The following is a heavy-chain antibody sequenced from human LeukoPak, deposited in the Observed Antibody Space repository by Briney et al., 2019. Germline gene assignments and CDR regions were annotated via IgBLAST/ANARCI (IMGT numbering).Heavy chain of an antibody. Sequence: PGGSLMLSCAASGFTFSDSYMSWVRQAPGKGLEWLSSISSSGNTIYYADSVKGRFTVSRDNAKNSLSLQMNSLRVEDTAMYFCARADFGVLIIGYYYFYMDDWGKGTTVTVSS. J-gene: IGHJ6*03. D-gene: IGHD3-3*01. CDR3: ARADFGVLIIGYYYFYMDD. CDR2: ISSSGNTI. CDR1: GFTFSDSY. V-gene: IGHV3-11*01.